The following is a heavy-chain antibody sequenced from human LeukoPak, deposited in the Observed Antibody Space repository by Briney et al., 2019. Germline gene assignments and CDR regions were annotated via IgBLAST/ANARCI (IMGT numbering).Heavy chain of an antibody. V-gene: IGHV4-34*01. CDR2: INHSGST. CDR3: ARRWGAFDI. Sequence: PSETLSLTCTVSGGSISSYYWSWIRQPPGKGLEWIGEINHSGSTNYNPSLKSRVTISVDTSKNQFSLKLSSVTAADTAVYYCARRWGAFDIWGQGTMVTVSS. D-gene: IGHD3-16*01. J-gene: IGHJ3*02. CDR1: GGSISSYY.